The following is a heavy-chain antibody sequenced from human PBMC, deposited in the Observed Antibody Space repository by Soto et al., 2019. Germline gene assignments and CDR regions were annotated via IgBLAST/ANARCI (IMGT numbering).Heavy chain of an antibody. D-gene: IGHD3-16*01. CDR3: AGRPSLTSVAFFFGGLSGYNWVDP. V-gene: IGHV4-39*01. CDR2: SFDSGSA. CDR1: GGAISNHIYY. J-gene: IGHJ5*01. Sequence: QLQLQESGPGLVKPSETLSLTCSVSGGAISNHIYYWAWIRQPPGKGLECIGSSFDSGSAYYNPSLTSRVTTSADTSQIQFSVRLSSVTAADTAVYYCAGRPSLTSVAFFFGGLSGYNWVDPWVRGPLVTVSS.